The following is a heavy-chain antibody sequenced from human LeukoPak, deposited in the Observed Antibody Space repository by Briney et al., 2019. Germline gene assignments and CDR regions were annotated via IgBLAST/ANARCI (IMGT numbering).Heavy chain of an antibody. D-gene: IGHD3-22*01. V-gene: IGHV4-30-2*01. CDR2: IYHSGST. J-gene: IGHJ3*02. CDR1: GGSISSGGYY. Sequence: PSETLSLTCAVSGGSISSGGYYWSWIRQPPGKGLEWIGYIYHSGSTYYNPSLKSRVTISVDRSKNQFSLKLSSVTAADTAVYYCARAPGYYYDSRVLHAFDIWGQGTMVTVSS. CDR3: ARAPGYYYDSRVLHAFDI.